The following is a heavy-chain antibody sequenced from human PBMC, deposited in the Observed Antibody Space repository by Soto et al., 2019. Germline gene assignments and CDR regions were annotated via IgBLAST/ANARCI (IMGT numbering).Heavy chain of an antibody. CDR2: ISHDGTDK. Sequence: SLRLACAASGFTFWKFGLHWVRQSPRERLEWVALISHDGTDKYYADSVKGRFTISRDNSKDTLFLHMDNLRPEDTGIYYCAKPTSFVTCFDSWGQGPLVTVSS. CDR3: AKPTSFVTCFDS. CDR1: GFTFWKFG. V-gene: IGHV3-30*18. J-gene: IGHJ5*01. D-gene: IGHD3-16*02.